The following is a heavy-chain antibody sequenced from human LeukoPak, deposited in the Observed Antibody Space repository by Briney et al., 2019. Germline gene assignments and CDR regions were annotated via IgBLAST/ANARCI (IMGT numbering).Heavy chain of an antibody. CDR1: GGSFSRYY. Sequence: SETLSLTCAVYGGSFSRYYWSWIRQSPGKGLEWIAEIDHRGDTNYNPSAKSRVTISVDTSKNQFSPKGRSLSAADTAVYYWARGPPISETGYFDFWGQGTLVTVSS. D-gene: IGHD1-1*01. J-gene: IGHJ4*03. CDR2: IDHRGDT. CDR3: ARGPPISETGYFDF. V-gene: IGHV4-34*01.